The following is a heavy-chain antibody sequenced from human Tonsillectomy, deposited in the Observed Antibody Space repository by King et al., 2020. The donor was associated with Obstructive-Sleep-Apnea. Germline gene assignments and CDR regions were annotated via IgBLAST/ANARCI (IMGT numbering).Heavy chain of an antibody. V-gene: IGHV4-30-4*01. D-gene: IGHD3-10*01. Sequence: VQLQESGPGLVKPSQTLSLTCTVSGGSINSGDYYWTWIRQPPGKGLEWIGFIYHSGSTYFTPSLRIRVTVSIDTSRNQFSLNLNSVTAADTAVYFCARWRGGSGNIDYWGQGILVTVSS. CDR3: ARWRGGSGNIDY. J-gene: IGHJ4*02. CDR2: IYHSGST. CDR1: GGSINSGDYY.